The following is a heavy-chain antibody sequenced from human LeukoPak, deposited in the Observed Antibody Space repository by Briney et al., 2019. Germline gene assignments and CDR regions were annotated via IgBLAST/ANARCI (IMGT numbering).Heavy chain of an antibody. CDR2: ISYSGST. CDR1: SGSINGYY. D-gene: IGHD6-19*01. CDR3: ARDGRAGSLFAY. J-gene: IGHJ4*02. V-gene: IGHV4-59*01. Sequence: NTSETLSLTCTVSSGSINGYYWSWIRQPPGKGLEWVGYISYSGSTNYNPSLKSRVTISVDTSKNQFSLKLSSVTAADTAIYYCARDGRAGSLFAYWGQGTLVTVSS.